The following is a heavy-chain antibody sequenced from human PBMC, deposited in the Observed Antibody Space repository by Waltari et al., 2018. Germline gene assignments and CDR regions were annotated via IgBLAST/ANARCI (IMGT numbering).Heavy chain of an antibody. CDR1: GFTFSTYW. CDR3: GRDRGWRQHDY. J-gene: IGHJ4*02. Sequence: EVQLVESGGGLVQSGGSLRLSCAASGFTFSTYWMGWVRQAPGKGLEWVANIKQDGSTKYYVDSVKGRFTISRDNAKNSLYLQMNSLRAEDTAVYYCGRDRGWRQHDYWGQGTLVTVSS. CDR2: IKQDGSTK. V-gene: IGHV3-7*01. D-gene: IGHD5-12*01.